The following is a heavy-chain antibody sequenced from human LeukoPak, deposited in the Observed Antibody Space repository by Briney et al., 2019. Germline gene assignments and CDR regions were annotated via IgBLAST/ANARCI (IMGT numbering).Heavy chain of an antibody. D-gene: IGHD4-17*01. V-gene: IGHV3-23*01. CDR1: GFTFNNYA. Sequence: GGSLRLSCAASGFTFNNYAMNWVRQAPGKGLEWVSSISGGGETTYYADSAKGRFPISSDNSQNTLYLQMNSLRAEDTAVYYCARDYADYVGYFFFDYWGQGTLVTVSS. CDR2: ISGGGETT. CDR3: ARDYADYVGYFFFDY. J-gene: IGHJ4*02.